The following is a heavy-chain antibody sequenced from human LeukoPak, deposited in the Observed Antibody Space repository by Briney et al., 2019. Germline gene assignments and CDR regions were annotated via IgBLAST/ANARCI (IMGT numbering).Heavy chain of an antibody. CDR3: ARDKGTTYYDFWSGYPSAGMDV. J-gene: IGHJ6*02. Sequence: GGSLRLSCAASGFTVSSNYMSWVRQAPGKGLEWVSVIYSGGSTYYADSVKGRFTISRDNSKNTLYLQMNSLRAEDTAVYYCARDKGTTYYDFWSGYPSAGMDVWGQGTTVTVSS. V-gene: IGHV3-53*01. CDR1: GFTVSSNY. CDR2: IYSGGST. D-gene: IGHD3-3*01.